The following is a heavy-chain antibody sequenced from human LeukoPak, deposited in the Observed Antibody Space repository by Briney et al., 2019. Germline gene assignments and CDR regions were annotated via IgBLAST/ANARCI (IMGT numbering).Heavy chain of an antibody. D-gene: IGHD1-7*01. CDR1: GFTFSSYE. CDR3: ARGTGISGTTRPLFDY. Sequence: GGSLRLSCAASGFTFSSYEMNWVRQAPGKGLEWVAVIWYDESNKYYADSVKGRFTISRDNSKNTLYVQMNSLRAEDTAVYYCARGTGISGTTRPLFDYWGQGTLVTVSS. V-gene: IGHV3-33*08. CDR2: IWYDESNK. J-gene: IGHJ4*02.